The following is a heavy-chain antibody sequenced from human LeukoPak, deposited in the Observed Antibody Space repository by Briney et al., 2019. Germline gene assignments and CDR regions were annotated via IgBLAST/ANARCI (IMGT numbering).Heavy chain of an antibody. CDR3: AKVASLWTSTSCVRGGLDC. V-gene: IGHV3-23*01. Sequence: PGGSLRLSCTASVFTPSTHAMSWVRQAPGKGLEWVSALSGSGGNTYYADSVKGRFTISRDNSKNTLYLQMNSLRAEDTAKYYCAKVASLWTSTSCVRGGLDCWGQGTLVTVSS. CDR1: VFTPSTHA. J-gene: IGHJ4*02. CDR2: LSGSGGNT. D-gene: IGHD2-2*01.